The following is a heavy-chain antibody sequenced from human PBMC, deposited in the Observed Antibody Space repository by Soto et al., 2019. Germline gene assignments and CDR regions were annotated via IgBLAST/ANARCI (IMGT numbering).Heavy chain of an antibody. D-gene: IGHD6-19*01. J-gene: IGHJ4*02. CDR2: IYWNDDK. CDR1: GFSLSASGVG. V-gene: IGHV2-5*01. Sequence: SGPTLVNPTQTLTLTCTFSGFSLSASGVGVGWIRQPPGKALEWLALIYWNDDKRYSPSLKSRLTITKDTSKNQVVLTMTNMDPVDTATYYCAHSLHREQIAVAGMFDYWGQGTLVTVSS. CDR3: AHSLHREQIAVAGMFDY.